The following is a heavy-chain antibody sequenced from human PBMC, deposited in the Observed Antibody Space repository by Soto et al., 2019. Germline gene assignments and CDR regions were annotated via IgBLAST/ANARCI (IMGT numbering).Heavy chain of an antibody. V-gene: IGHV3-30-3*01. Sequence: GGSLRLSCAASGFTFSSYAMHWVRQAPGKGLEWVAVISYDGSNKYYADSVKGRFTISRDNSKNTLYLQMNSLRAEDTAVYYCARALYDFWSGHPPTYYYYYYGMDVWGQGTTVTVS. D-gene: IGHD3-3*01. J-gene: IGHJ6*02. CDR2: ISYDGSNK. CDR1: GFTFSSYA. CDR3: ARALYDFWSGHPPTYYYYYYGMDV.